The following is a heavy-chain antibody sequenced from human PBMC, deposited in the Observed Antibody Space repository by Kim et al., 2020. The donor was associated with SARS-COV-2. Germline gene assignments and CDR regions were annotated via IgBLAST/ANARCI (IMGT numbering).Heavy chain of an antibody. D-gene: IGHD6-19*01. J-gene: IGHJ6*02. Sequence: ASVKVSCKVSGYTLTELSMHWVRQAPGKGLEWMGGFDPEDGETIYAQKFQGRVTMTEDTSTDTAYMELSSLRSEDTAVYYCATSVAVAGTQREYYYYYGMDVWGQGTTVTVSS. CDR1: GYTLTELS. V-gene: IGHV1-24*01. CDR3: ATSVAVAGTQREYYYYYGMDV. CDR2: FDPEDGET.